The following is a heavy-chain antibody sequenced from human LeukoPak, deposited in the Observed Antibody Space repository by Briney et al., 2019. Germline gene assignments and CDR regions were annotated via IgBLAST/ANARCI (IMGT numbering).Heavy chain of an antibody. CDR3: ARGSSVVVPAADGPDY. V-gene: IGHV3-74*01. D-gene: IGHD2-2*01. CDR2: INSDGSST. Sequence: GGSLRLSCAASGFTFSSYWMHWVRQAPGKGLVWVSRINSDGSSTSYADSVKGRFTISRDNAKNTLYLQMNSLRAEDTAVYYCARGSSVVVPAADGPDYWGQGTLVTVSS. CDR1: GFTFSSYW. J-gene: IGHJ4*02.